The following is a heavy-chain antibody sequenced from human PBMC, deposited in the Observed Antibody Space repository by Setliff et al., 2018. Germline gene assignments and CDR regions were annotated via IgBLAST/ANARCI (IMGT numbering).Heavy chain of an antibody. V-gene: IGHV1-18*01. D-gene: IGHD2-8*01. CDR2: IGAYTGNT. CDR3: SRLVRYCTTTTCQRLSGDDF. CDR1: GYTLINYG. Sequence: VKASCKASGYTLINYGISWVRQAPGQGLEWMGWIGAYTGNTNYAQKFQGRVTMTTDTSTSTAYMELRSLRSDDTAVYYCSRLVRYCTTTTCQRLSGDDFWGQGTLVTVSS. J-gene: IGHJ4*02.